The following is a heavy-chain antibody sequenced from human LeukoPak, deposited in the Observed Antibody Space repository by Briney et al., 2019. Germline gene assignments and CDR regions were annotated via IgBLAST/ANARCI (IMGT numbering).Heavy chain of an antibody. CDR2: ISPSSSYK. J-gene: IGHJ4*02. D-gene: IGHD4-17*01. V-gene: IGHV3-21*04. CDR1: GSSFSSYS. Sequence: GGSLRRSCAASGSSFSSYSMNWVRQAPGKGLEWVSSISPSSSYKYYAESVKGRFTVSRDNAKNSLYLQMNSLRAEDTALYYCARDYDYGDYPGYWGQGTLVTVSS. CDR3: ARDYDYGDYPGY.